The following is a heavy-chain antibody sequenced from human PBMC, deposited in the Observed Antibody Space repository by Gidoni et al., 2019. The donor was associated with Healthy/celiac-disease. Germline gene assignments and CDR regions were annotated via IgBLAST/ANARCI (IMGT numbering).Heavy chain of an antibody. CDR3: ARNTVTTNWFDP. CDR2: IYPSGST. J-gene: IGHJ5*02. V-gene: IGHV4-38-2*01. CDR1: GYSISSGYY. Sequence: VQLQESGPGLVKPSETLSLTCAVSGYSISSGYYWGWIRQPPGKGLEWIGSIYPSGSTYYNPSLKSRVTISVDTSKNQFSLKLSSVTAADTAVYYCARNTVTTNWFDPWGQGTLVTVSS. D-gene: IGHD4-17*01.